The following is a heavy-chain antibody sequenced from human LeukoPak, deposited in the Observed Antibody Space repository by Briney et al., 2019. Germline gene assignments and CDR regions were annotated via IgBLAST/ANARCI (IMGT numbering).Heavy chain of an antibody. CDR1: GGTFSSYA. D-gene: IGHD6-19*01. CDR3: ARVVGIAVAGIEY. V-gene: IGHV1-2*02. CDR2: INPNSGGT. Sequence: ASVEVSCKASGGTFSSYAISWVRQAPGQGLEWMGWINPNSGGTNYAQKFQGRVTMTRDTSISTAYMELSRLRSDDTAVYYCARVVGIAVAGIEYWGQGTLVTVSS. J-gene: IGHJ4*02.